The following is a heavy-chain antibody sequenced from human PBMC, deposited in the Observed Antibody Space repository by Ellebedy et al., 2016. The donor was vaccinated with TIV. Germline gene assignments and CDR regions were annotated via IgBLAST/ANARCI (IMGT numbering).Heavy chain of an antibody. V-gene: IGHV3-7*01. CDR2: IKQDGSEK. CDR1: GFTFTTYW. Sequence: GESLKISCATSGFTFTTYWMSWVRQAPGKGLEWVANIKQDGSEKYYLDSVKGRFTISRDDARNSVFLQMNSLRVEDTAVYYCAREGYTYGFDHWGQGTLVTVSS. CDR3: AREGYTYGFDH. D-gene: IGHD5-18*01. J-gene: IGHJ4*02.